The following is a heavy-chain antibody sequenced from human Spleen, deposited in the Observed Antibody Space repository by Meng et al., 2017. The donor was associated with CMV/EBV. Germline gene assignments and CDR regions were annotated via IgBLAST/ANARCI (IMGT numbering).Heavy chain of an antibody. CDR2: IYYSEST. D-gene: IGHD3-3*01. Sequence: GSISSGDYSWSWIRQPPGKGLEWIGYIYYSESTYYSPSLKSRVTIPVDTSKNQFSLKLSSVTAADTAVYYCARVRSIFGVVGGFDYWGQGTLVTVSS. V-gene: IGHV4-30-4*08. CDR1: GSISSGDYS. CDR3: ARVRSIFGVVGGFDY. J-gene: IGHJ4*02.